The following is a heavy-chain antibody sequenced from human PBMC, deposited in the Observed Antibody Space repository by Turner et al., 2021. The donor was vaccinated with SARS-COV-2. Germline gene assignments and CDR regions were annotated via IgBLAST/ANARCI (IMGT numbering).Heavy chain of an antibody. CDR2: RWYDGSNK. CDR3: ARDRGLSYDFWSAYYESWFDP. D-gene: IGHD3-3*01. V-gene: IGHV3-33*01. J-gene: IGHJ5*02. CDR1: GFTFSSYG. Sequence: VQLLESGGGLVQPGGSLRLSCAASGFTFSSYGMHWVRQCPGKGLEWGAVRWYDGSNKYYADSVKGRFTISRDNSKNTLYLQMNSLRAEDTAVYYCARDRGLSYDFWSAYYESWFDPWGQGTLVTVSS.